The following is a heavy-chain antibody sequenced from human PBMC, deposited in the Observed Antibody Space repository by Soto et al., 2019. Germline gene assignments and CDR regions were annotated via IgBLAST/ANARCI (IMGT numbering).Heavy chain of an antibody. CDR2: IDPSDSYT. CDR3: ARRDIDAAMAFDY. CDR1: GYSFTSYW. D-gene: IGHD5-18*01. Sequence: GESLKISCKGSGYSFTSYWISGVRQMPGKGLEWMGRIDPSDSYTNYSPSFQGHVTISADKSISTAYLQWSSLKASDTAMYYCARRDIDAAMAFDYWGQGTLVTVSS. J-gene: IGHJ4*02. V-gene: IGHV5-10-1*01.